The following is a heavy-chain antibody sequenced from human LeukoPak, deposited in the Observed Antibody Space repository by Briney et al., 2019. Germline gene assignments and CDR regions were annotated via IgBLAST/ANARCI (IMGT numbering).Heavy chain of an antibody. V-gene: IGHV4-59*08. CDR2: IYYSGST. CDR3: ARGGERYYYDSSGQTYYFDY. Sequence: SETLSLICTVSGGSISSYYWSWIRQPPGKGQEWIGYIYYSGSTNYNPSLKSRVTISVDTSKNQFSLKLSSVAAADTAVYYCARGGERYYYDSSGQTYYFDYWGQGTLVTVSS. D-gene: IGHD3-22*01. CDR1: GGSISSYY. J-gene: IGHJ4*02.